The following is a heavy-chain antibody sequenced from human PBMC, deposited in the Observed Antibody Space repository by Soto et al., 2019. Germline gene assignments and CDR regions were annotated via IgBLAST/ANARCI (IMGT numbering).Heavy chain of an antibody. D-gene: IGHD2-21*02. Sequence: QVPLVQSGAEVKKPGSSVKVSCKASGGTFSSYAISWVRQAPGQGLEWMGGIIPIFGTANYAQKFQGRVTITADESTSTAYMELSSLRSEDTAVYYCASTIAYCGGDCYPFDYWGQGTLVTVSS. CDR3: ASTIAYCGGDCYPFDY. J-gene: IGHJ4*02. CDR1: GGTFSSYA. V-gene: IGHV1-69*01. CDR2: IIPIFGTA.